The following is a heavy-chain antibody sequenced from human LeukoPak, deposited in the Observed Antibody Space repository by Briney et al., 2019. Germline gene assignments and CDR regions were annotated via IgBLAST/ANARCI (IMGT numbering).Heavy chain of an antibody. V-gene: IGHV4-34*01. Sequence: SETLSLTCAVYGGSFSDYYWSWIRQPPGKGLEWIGEINHSGSTNYNPSLKSRVTISVDTSKNQFSLKLSSVTAADTAVYYCARGLRVATTYYYYYMDVWGEGTTVTVSS. J-gene: IGHJ6*03. CDR1: GGSFSDYY. D-gene: IGHD5-12*01. CDR3: ARGLRVATTYYYYYMDV. CDR2: INHSGST.